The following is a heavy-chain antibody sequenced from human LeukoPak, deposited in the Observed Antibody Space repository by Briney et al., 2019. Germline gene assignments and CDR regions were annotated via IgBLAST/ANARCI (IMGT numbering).Heavy chain of an antibody. D-gene: IGHD3-10*01. Sequence: GGSLRLSCAASGFTFSSYSMNWVRQAPGKGLEWVSSISSSSSYIHYADSMKGRFTISRDNAKNSLYLQMNSLRADDTAVYYCARGFSQHDYWGQGTLVAVSS. CDR2: ISSSSSYI. J-gene: IGHJ4*02. CDR1: GFTFSSYS. V-gene: IGHV3-21*01. CDR3: ARGFSQHDY.